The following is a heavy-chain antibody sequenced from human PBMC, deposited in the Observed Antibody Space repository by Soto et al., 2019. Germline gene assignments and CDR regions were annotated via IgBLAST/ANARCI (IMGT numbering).Heavy chain of an antibody. J-gene: IGHJ6*04. V-gene: IGHV4-4*07. CDR3: ARVPVAVAATEEYYGLDV. Sequence: SETLSLTCSVSGVSITSYYWSWIRQSAGGGLEWMGRINTDGLSTYSPSFKSRLTMSLDTSKNQVSLRLISVTAADTAVYFCARVPVAVAATEEYYGLDVWGKGTTVTVSS. CDR1: GVSITSYY. CDR2: INTDGLS. D-gene: IGHD2-15*01.